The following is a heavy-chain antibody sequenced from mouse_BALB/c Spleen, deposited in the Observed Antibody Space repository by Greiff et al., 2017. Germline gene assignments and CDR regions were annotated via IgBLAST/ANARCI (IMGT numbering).Heavy chain of an antibody. Sequence: VQLQQSGAELVKPGASVKLSCKASGYTFTSYYMYWVKQRPGQGLEWIGEINPSNGGTNFNEKFKSKATLTVDKSSSTAYMQLSSLTSEDSAVYYCTRGRRGFAYWGQGTLVTVSA. CDR3: TRGRRGFAY. D-gene: IGHD2-12*01. CDR2: INPSNGGT. CDR1: GYTFTSYY. V-gene: IGHV1S81*02. J-gene: IGHJ3*01.